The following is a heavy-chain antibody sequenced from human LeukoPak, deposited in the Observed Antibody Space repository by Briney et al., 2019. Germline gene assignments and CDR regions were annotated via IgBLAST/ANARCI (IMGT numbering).Heavy chain of an antibody. Sequence: GGSLRLSCAASGFTFDDYTMHWVRQAPGKGLEWVSLISWDGGSTYYADSVKGRFTISRDNSKNSLYLQMNSLRTEDTALYYCAKAQRAAAGEYFQHWGQGTLVTVSS. D-gene: IGHD6-13*01. CDR3: AKAQRAAAGEYFQH. CDR2: ISWDGGST. J-gene: IGHJ1*01. V-gene: IGHV3-43*01. CDR1: GFTFDDYT.